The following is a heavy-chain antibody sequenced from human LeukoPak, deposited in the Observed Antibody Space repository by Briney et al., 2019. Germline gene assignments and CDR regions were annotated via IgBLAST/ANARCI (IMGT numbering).Heavy chain of an antibody. D-gene: IGHD3-22*01. Sequence: GSLRLSCAASGFTFSSYWMSWVRQAPGKGLEWIGEINHSGSTNYNPSLKSRVTISVDTSKNQFSLKLSSVTAADTAVYYCASSDYYYDSSGYHYFDYWGQGTLVTVSS. J-gene: IGHJ4*02. CDR2: INHSGST. CDR1: GFTFSSYW. CDR3: ASSDYYYDSSGYHYFDY. V-gene: IGHV4-34*01.